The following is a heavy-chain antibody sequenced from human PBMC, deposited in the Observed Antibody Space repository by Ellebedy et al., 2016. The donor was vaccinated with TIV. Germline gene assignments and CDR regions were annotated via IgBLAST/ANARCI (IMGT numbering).Heavy chain of an antibody. CDR3: ARNRNCSAGDCYALGY. V-gene: IGHV3-74*01. CDR2: INSDGSST. D-gene: IGHD2-15*01. CDR1: GFTFSSYW. J-gene: IGHJ4*02. Sequence: GESLKISCAASGFTFSSYWMHWVRQAPGKGLVWVSRINSDGSSTIYADSVKGRFTISRDNAKNTLYLQMNSLRAEDTALYYCARNRNCSAGDCYALGYWGQGTLVTVSS.